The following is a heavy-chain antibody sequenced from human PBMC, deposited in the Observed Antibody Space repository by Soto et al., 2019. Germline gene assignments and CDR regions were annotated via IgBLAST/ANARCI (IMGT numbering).Heavy chain of an antibody. CDR3: ARDPRPHFGNWDTDVWCDT. CDR2: IIPIFGSP. V-gene: IGHV1-69*06. J-gene: IGHJ5*02. CDR1: GGSFTSYA. D-gene: IGHD7-27*01. Sequence: QVQLVQSGAEVKKPGSSVKVSCKASGGSFTSYAFSWVRQAPGQGLEWVGGIIPIFGSPNYAQKFQGRVTITADRSTSTVYLELTGLTSEDTAVYFCARDPRPHFGNWDTDVWCDTWGQGTLVIVSS.